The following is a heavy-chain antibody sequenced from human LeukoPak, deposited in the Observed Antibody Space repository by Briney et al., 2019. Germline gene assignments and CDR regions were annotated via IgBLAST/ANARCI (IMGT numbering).Heavy chain of an antibody. CDR2: IIPISGTT. J-gene: IGHJ5*02. V-gene: IGHV1-69*13. D-gene: IGHD1-26*01. CDR3: ARKLRLGGNWFDP. CDR1: GGTSTSDA. Sequence: ASVKVSCKTSGGTSTSDAITWVRQAPGQGLEWMGKIIPISGTTNYAQKFQGRVTFTADESTSTAYMELCSLRSEDTALYYCARKLRLGGNWFDPWGQGTLVTVSS.